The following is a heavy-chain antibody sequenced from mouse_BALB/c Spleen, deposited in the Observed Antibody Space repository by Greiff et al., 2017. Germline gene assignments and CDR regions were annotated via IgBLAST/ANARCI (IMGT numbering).Heavy chain of an antibody. D-gene: IGHD2-1*01. Sequence: EVQGVESGGGLVQPGGSRKLSCAASGFTFSSFGMHWVRQAPEKGLEWVAYISSGSSTIYYADTVKGRFTISRDNPKNTLFLQMTSLRSEDTAMYYCARYGNSYYAMDYWGQGTSVTVSS. J-gene: IGHJ4*01. CDR1: GFTFSSFG. V-gene: IGHV5-17*02. CDR2: ISSGSSTI. CDR3: ARYGNSYYAMDY.